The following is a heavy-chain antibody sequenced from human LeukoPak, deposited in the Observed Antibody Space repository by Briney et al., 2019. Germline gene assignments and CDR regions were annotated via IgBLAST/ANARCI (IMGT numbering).Heavy chain of an antibody. V-gene: IGHV4-4*07. CDR1: GGSISGYY. CDR3: ARDRGQGSPHFDY. CDR2: VYTSGST. J-gene: IGHJ4*02. D-gene: IGHD3-10*01. Sequence: SETLSLTCSVSGGSISGYYWTWIRQPAGKGLEWIGRVYTSGSTHYNPSLKTRLTMSVDTSKNQFSLKLSSVTAADTAVYYCARDRGQGSPHFDYWGQGTLVTVSS.